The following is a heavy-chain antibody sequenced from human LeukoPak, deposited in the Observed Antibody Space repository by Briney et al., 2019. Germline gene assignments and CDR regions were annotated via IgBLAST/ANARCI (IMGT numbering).Heavy chain of an antibody. J-gene: IGHJ5*02. D-gene: IGHD3-10*01. CDR2: IYYSGST. Sequence: SETLSLTCTISGGSISSGGYFWSWIRQHPGKGLEWIGYIYYSGSTYYNPSLKSRVTISVDTSKNQFSLKLSSVTAADTAVYYCARDSGYGSGSYQGGAFDPWGQGTLVTVSS. CDR3: ARDSGYGSGSYQGGAFDP. V-gene: IGHV4-31*03. CDR1: GGSISSGGYF.